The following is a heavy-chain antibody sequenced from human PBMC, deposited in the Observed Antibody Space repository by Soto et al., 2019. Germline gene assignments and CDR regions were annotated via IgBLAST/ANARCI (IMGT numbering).Heavy chain of an antibody. CDR2: IKRDGSTT. D-gene: IGHD1-26*01. V-gene: IGHV3-74*01. CDR3: ARGAINSYDKDV. Sequence: GMSLRLACVGSGFTFGDSSMHWVRQAPGKGLEWVSRIKRDGSTTNYADSVKGRFTISRDNAKNTLYLEMNRLRVEDTSDYYCARGAINSYDKDVWGKGNAVTVSS. J-gene: IGHJ6*03. CDR1: GFTFGDSS.